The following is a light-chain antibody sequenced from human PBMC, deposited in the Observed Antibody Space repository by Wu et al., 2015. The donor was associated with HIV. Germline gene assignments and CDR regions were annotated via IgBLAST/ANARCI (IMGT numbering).Light chain of an antibody. CDR1: QAIRYD. CDR3: QXLQTFPFT. Sequence: AIQMSQSPSSLSASVGDRVTITCRASQAIRYDLGWYQQKPGKAPKLLIYGASILQCGSHQGSAAVDRGTDFSLTISSLQPEDFATYYCQXLQTFPFTFGPGTKVDDK. J-gene: IGKJ3*01. CDR2: GAS. V-gene: IGKV1-6*01.